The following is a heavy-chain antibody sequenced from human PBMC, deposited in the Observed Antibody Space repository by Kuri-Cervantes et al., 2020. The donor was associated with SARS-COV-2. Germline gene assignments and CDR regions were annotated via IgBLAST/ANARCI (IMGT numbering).Heavy chain of an antibody. CDR1: GYSISSGYY. CDR2: IYHSGST. V-gene: IGHV4-38-2*02. CDR3: ARDTVDYGDYGMDV. J-gene: IGHJ6*02. D-gene: IGHD4-17*01. Sequence: ESLKISCAVSGYSISSGYYWGWIRQPPGKGLEWIGSIYHSGSTYYNPSLKSRVTISVDTSKNQFSLKLSSVTAADTAVYYCARDTVDYGDYGMDVWGQGTTVIVSS.